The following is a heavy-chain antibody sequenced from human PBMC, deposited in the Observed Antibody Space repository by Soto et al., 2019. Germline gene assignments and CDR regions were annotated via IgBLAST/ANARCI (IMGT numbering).Heavy chain of an antibody. CDR3: ARDPGSGWLGHFDS. Sequence: PSETLSLTCAVSGYSISSGYYWGWIRQPPGKGLEWIGSIFHSGSTDSNPSLKSRVTISVDTSKNQFSLKLASVTAADTAVYYCARDPGSGWLGHFDSWGQGTLVTVSS. J-gene: IGHJ4*02. V-gene: IGHV4-38-2*02. D-gene: IGHD6-19*01. CDR2: IFHSGST. CDR1: GYSISSGYY.